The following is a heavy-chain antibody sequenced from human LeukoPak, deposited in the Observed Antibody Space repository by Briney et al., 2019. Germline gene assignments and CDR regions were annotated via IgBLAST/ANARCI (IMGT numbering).Heavy chain of an antibody. CDR3: AKGYEWLRFVLLDY. J-gene: IGHJ4*02. CDR1: GFTFSSYA. D-gene: IGHD5-12*01. V-gene: IGHV3-23*01. CDR2: ISGSGGST. Sequence: PGGTLRLSCAASGFTFSSYAMSWVRQAPGKGLEWVSAISGSGGSTYYADSVKGRFTISRDNSKNTLYLQMNSLRAEDTAVYYCAKGYEWLRFVLLDYRGQGTLVTVSS.